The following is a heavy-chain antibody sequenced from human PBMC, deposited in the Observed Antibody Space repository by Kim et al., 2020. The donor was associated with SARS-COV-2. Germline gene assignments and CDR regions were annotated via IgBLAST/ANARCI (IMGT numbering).Heavy chain of an antibody. V-gene: IGHV3-64*01. CDR2: ISSNGGST. CDR3: ARDGYCSSTSCPGSFDY. D-gene: IGHD2-2*03. J-gene: IGHJ4*02. Sequence: GGSLRLSCAASGFTFSSYAMHWVRQAPGKGLEYVSAISSNGGSTYYANSVKGRFTISRDNSKNTLYLQMGSLRAEDMAVYYCARDGYCSSTSCPGSFDYWGQGTLVTVSS. CDR1: GFTFSSYA.